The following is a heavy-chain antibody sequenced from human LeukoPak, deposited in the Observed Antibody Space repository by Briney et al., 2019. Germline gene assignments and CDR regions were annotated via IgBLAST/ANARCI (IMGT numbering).Heavy chain of an antibody. Sequence: PGGSLRLSCVASGFTFSDFGMSWVRQSPGKGLEWVAYINASSNTIYYADSVKGRFTSSRDNAKNSLFLQMNSLKDEDAAVYYCVGSSWDCWGQGTLVTVSS. D-gene: IGHD1-26*01. CDR1: GFTFSDFG. CDR2: INASSNTI. V-gene: IGHV3-48*02. CDR3: VGSSWDC. J-gene: IGHJ4*02.